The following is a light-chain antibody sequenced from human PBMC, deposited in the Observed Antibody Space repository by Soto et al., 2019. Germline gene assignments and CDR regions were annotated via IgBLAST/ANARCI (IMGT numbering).Light chain of an antibody. J-gene: IGLJ7*01. CDR3: AAWDDSLNGAV. V-gene: IGLV1-44*01. CDR2: GDN. Sequence: QSVLTQPPSASGTPGQRVTISYSGSSSNIGSNIVNWYQQLPGTAPKLLIYGDNQRPSGVPDRFSGSKSGTSASLAIRGLQSEDEADYYCAAWDDSLNGAVFGGGTQLTVL. CDR1: SSNIGSNI.